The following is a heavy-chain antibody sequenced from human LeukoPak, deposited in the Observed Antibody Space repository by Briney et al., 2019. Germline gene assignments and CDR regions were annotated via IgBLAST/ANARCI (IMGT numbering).Heavy chain of an antibody. D-gene: IGHD5-18*01. CDR1: GFTFSSYT. V-gene: IGHV3-48*01. J-gene: IGHJ4*02. CDR3: ARVREYNYGPPDY. CDR2: ISSSSSTI. Sequence: GGSLGLSCEASGFTFSSYTMNWVRQAPGKGLEWVSYISSSSSTIYYADSVKGRFTISRDNAKNSLYLQMNNLRAEDTAVYYCARVREYNYGPPDYWGQGTLVTVSS.